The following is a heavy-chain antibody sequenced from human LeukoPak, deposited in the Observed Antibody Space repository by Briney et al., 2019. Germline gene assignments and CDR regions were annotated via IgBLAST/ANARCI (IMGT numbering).Heavy chain of an antibody. CDR3: ARSEWGPFNKFFDY. D-gene: IGHD1-26*01. CDR1: GGSISSSSYY. V-gene: IGHV4-61*02. CDR2: IYTSGST. J-gene: IGHJ4*02. Sequence: SETLSLTCTVSGGSISSSSYYWGWIRQPPGKGLEWIGRIYTSGSTNYNPSLKSRVTISVDTSKNQFSLKLSSVTAADTAVYYCARSEWGPFNKFFDYWGQGTLVTVSS.